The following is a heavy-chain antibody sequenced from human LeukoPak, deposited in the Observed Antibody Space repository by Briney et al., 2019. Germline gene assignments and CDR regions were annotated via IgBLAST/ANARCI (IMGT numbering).Heavy chain of an antibody. CDR2: VASDGNFR. V-gene: IGHV3-30*02. CDR3: ANLPYNWNTHFDDY. D-gene: IGHD1-1*01. CDR1: GFTFSYYG. Sequence: PGGSLRLSCAASGFTFSYYGMHWVRQAPGKGLEWVAYVASDGNFRDYVDSVKGRFTVSRDNSKDTLYLQMDSLRTEDTGVYYCANLPYNWNTHFDDYWSHGTLVTVSS. J-gene: IGHJ4*01.